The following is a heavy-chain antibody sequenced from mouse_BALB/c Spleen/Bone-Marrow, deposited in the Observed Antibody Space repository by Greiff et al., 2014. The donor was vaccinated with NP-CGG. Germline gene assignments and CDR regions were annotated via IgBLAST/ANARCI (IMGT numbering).Heavy chain of an antibody. V-gene: IGHV1-84*02. J-gene: IGHJ2*01. CDR1: GYTFTDYY. CDR2: IYPGSGNT. CDR3: ARGVYYGNYFDY. D-gene: IGHD2-1*01. Sequence: QVQLKESRPELVKPGASVKISCKASGYTFTDYYINWVKQKPGQGLEWIGWIYPGSGNTKYNERFKGKATLTVDTSSSTAYMQLSSLTSEDTAVYFCARGVYYGNYFDYWGQGTTLTVSS.